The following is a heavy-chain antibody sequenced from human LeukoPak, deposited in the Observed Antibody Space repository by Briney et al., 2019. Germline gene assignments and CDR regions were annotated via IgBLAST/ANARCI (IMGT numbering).Heavy chain of an antibody. Sequence: SALVFCWASCGTFFSCCNSRLLQPPAGRVLWLVWVIDYSGNTNYAPNLKGGVTMTTDTSTNPAYLELRTLSSDDTAVYYCARAGLYYYDSGSYGAFDIWGQGTMVTVSS. V-gene: IGHV1-18*01. D-gene: IGHD3-10*01. J-gene: IGHJ3*02. CDR2: VIDYSGNT. CDR1: CGTFFSCC. CDR3: ARAGLYYYDSGSYGAFDI.